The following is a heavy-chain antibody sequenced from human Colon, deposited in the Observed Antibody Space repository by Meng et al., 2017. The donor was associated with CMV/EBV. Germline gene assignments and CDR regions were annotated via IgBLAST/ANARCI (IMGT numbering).Heavy chain of an antibody. V-gene: IGHV3-7*01. CDR3: ARDVRGITISSSSYFDY. J-gene: IGHJ4*02. CDR2: IKPDGSEQ. D-gene: IGHD3-3*01. Sequence: GESLKISCAASGFTFDTYWMSWVRQAPGKGLQWVANIKPDGSEQYYEDSVKGRFTISRDNAKNSLYLQMNSLRAEDTAVYYCARDVRGITISSSSYFDYWGQGTLVTVSS. CDR1: GFTFDTYW.